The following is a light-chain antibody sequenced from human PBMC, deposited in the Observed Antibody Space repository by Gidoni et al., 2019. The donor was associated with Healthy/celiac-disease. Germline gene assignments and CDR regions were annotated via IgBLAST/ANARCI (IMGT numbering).Light chain of an antibody. V-gene: IGKV2-28*01. CDR3: MQALQIGT. CDR1: QSLLHSNGYNY. Sequence: DIVMTQSPLSLPVTPGEPASISCRSSQSLLHSNGYNYLDWYLQKPGQSPQLLIYLGSNRASGVPDRFSGSGSGTDLTLKISRVEAEDVGVYYCMQALQIGTFGQGTKVEIK. CDR2: LGS. J-gene: IGKJ1*01.